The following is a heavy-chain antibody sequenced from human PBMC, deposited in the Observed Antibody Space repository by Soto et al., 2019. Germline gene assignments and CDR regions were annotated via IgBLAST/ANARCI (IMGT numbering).Heavy chain of an antibody. D-gene: IGHD3-10*01. Sequence: VQLLESGGGLVQPGGSLRLSCAASGFTFSSYAMSWVRQAPGKGLEWVSAISGSGGSTYYADSVKGRFTISRDNSKNTLYLQMNSLRAEDPAVYYCAKAYYYGSGSYYFSEAYYYCYYMDVWGKGTTVTVSS. CDR1: GFTFSSYA. V-gene: IGHV3-23*01. J-gene: IGHJ6*03. CDR3: AKAYYYGSGSYYFSEAYYYCYYMDV. CDR2: ISGSGGST.